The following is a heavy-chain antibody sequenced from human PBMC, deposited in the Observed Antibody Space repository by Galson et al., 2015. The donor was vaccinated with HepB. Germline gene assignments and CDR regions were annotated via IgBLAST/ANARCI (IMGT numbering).Heavy chain of an antibody. CDR3: ARRLHSEHAFGI. CDR1: GDSVSSNGAA. CDR2: IYYRSKWSS. Sequence: CAISGDSVSSNGAAWNWVRQPPSRGLEWLGRIYYRSKWSSDHAVSVQSRITINSDTSKNQFSLQLNSVTPEDTAVYYCARRLHSEHAFGIWGQGTMVTVSS. V-gene: IGHV6-1*01. D-gene: IGHD5-24*01. J-gene: IGHJ3*02.